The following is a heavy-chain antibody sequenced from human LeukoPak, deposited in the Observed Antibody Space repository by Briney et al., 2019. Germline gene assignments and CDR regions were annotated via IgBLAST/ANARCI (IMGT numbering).Heavy chain of an antibody. CDR2: INPNSGGT. V-gene: IGHV1-2*02. J-gene: IGHJ6*03. D-gene: IGHD5-18*01. Sequence: ASVKVSCKAPGYTFTGYYMHWVRQAPGQGLEWMGWINPNSGGTNYAQKFQGRVTMTRDTSISTAYMELSRLRSDDTAVYYCARAVDTAMVLYYYYMDVWGKGTTVTVSS. CDR3: ARAVDTAMVLYYYYMDV. CDR1: GYTFTGYY.